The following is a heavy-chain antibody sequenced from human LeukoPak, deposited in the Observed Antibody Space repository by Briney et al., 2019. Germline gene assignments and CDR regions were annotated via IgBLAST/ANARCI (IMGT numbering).Heavy chain of an antibody. D-gene: IGHD2-2*02. V-gene: IGHV3-30-3*01. CDR2: ISYDGSNK. CDR3: ASLDIVVVPAAIRNWFDP. Sequence: GGSLRLSCAASGFTFSSYAMHWVRQAPGKGLEWVAVISYDGSNKYYADSVKGRFTISRDNSKNTLYLQMNSLRAEDTAVYYCASLDIVVVPAAIRNWFDPWGQGTLVTVSS. CDR1: GFTFSSYA. J-gene: IGHJ5*02.